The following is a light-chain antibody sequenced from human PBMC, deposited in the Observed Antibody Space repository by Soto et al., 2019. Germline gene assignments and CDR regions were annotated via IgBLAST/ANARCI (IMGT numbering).Light chain of an antibody. CDR3: QQSYSTPFT. CDR2: AAS. J-gene: IGKJ3*01. V-gene: IGKV1-39*01. Sequence: DIQMTQSPSSLSASVGDRVTITCRASQSISSYLNWYQQKPGKAPKLLIYAASSLQSGVPSSFSGSGSGTDFTLTISSLQPEDFATYYCQQSYSTPFTFGPETKVDI. CDR1: QSISSY.